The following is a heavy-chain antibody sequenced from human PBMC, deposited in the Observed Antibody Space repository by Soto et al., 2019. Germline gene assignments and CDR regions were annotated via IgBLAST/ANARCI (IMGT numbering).Heavy chain of an antibody. CDR1: GFTFSSYN. Sequence: EVQLVESVGGLVQPGGSLRLSCAASGFTFSSYNMNWVRQAPGKGLEWISDISLSSSTIFYAESVKGRFTISRDNAKNSLYLQMNSLRAEDTAVYYCARDSRNYYYYMDVWGKGPTVTVSS. V-gene: IGHV3-48*01. J-gene: IGHJ6*03. CDR3: ARDSRNYYYYMDV. CDR2: ISLSSSTI.